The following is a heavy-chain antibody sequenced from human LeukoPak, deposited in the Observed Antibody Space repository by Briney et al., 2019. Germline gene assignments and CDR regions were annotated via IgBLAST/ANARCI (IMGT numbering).Heavy chain of an antibody. D-gene: IGHD4-17*01. CDR1: GFTFSSYW. J-gene: IGHJ6*03. Sequence: GGSLRLSCVASGFTFSSYWMHWVRQAPRKGLVWVPRINSDASSTSYADSVKGRFTISRGNAKHTLYLQMNSLRAEDTAVYYCARVDYGLNYYYYMDVWGKGTTVTVSS. CDR2: INSDASST. CDR3: ARVDYGLNYYYYMDV. V-gene: IGHV3-74*01.